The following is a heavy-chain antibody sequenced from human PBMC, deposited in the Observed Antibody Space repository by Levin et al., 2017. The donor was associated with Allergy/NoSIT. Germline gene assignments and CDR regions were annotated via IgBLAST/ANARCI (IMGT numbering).Heavy chain of an antibody. D-gene: IGHD2-15*01. CDR2: IIPILGIA. J-gene: IGHJ6*02. CDR1: GGTFSSYA. V-gene: IGHV1-69*04. CDR3: ARDIVVVVAAGGGMDV. Sequence: TGESLKISCQASGGTFSSYAISWVRQAPGQGLEWMGRIIPILGIANYAQKFQGRVTITADKSTSTAYMELSSLRSEDTAVYYCARDIVVVVAAGGGMDVWGQGTTVTVSS.